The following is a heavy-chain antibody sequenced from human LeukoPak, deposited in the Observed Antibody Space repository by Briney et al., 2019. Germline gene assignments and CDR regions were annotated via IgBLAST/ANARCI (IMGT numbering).Heavy chain of an antibody. D-gene: IGHD2-15*01. V-gene: IGHV4-39*02. CDR2: IYYSGST. CDR3: ARDLVRSRGDQVAAY. Sequence: PSETLSLTCTVSGGSISSSSYYWGWIRQPPGKGLEWIGRIYYSGSTYYNPSLKSRVTISVDTSKNQFSLKLSSVTAADTAVYYCARDLVRSRGDQVAAYWGQGTLVTVSS. CDR1: GGSISSSSYY. J-gene: IGHJ4*02.